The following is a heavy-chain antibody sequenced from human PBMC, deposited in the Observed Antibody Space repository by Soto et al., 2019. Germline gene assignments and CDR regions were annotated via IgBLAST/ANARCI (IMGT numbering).Heavy chain of an antibody. J-gene: IGHJ4*02. CDR2: IYNSGIA. V-gene: IGHV4-30-4*01. Sequence: SETLSLTCTVLGDSITTGDYYWSWVRQSPGKGLEWNGYIYNSGIAHYNPSLKSRLTMSVDSSKNQFSLELTSVTAADTAVYYCARFYGDNDYFDHWGLGSLVTVSS. CDR1: GDSITTGDYY. CDR3: ARFYGDNDYFDH. D-gene: IGHD4-17*01.